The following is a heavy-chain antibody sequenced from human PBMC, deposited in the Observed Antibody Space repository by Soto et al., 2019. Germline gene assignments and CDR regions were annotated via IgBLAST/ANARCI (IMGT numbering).Heavy chain of an antibody. CDR2: IIPICGTA. Sequence: QVQLVQSGAEVKKPGSSVKVSCKASGGTFSSYAISWVRQAPGQGLEWMGGIIPICGTADYAQKFQGRVTITAAESTSTAYMELSSLRSEDTAVYYCAREGGVYDYSPFDYWGQGTLVTVSS. V-gene: IGHV1-69*12. J-gene: IGHJ4*02. D-gene: IGHD4-4*01. CDR1: GGTFSSYA. CDR3: AREGGVYDYSPFDY.